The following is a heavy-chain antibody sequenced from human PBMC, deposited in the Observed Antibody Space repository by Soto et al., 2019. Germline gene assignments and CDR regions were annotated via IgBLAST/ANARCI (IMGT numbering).Heavy chain of an antibody. V-gene: IGHV4-34*01. Sequence: QVQLQQWGAGLLKPSETLSLTCAVYGGSFSGYYWSWIRQPPWKGLEWIGEINHSGSTNYNPSLKSRVNISVHTSKNQFSLQLSSVTAADTAVYYCARGVPYYYGSGSSGWFDPWGQGTLVTVSS. CDR2: INHSGST. J-gene: IGHJ5*02. CDR1: GGSFSGYY. CDR3: ARGVPYYYGSGSSGWFDP. D-gene: IGHD3-10*01.